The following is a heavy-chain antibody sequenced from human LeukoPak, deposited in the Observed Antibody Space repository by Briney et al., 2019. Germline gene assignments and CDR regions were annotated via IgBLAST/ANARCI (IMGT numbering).Heavy chain of an antibody. Sequence: SVKVSCKASGGTFSSYAISWVRQAPGQGLEWMGGIIPIFGTANYAQKFQGRVTITADESTSTAYMELRSLRSDDTAVYYCARGVVVVAASYSYGMDVWGQGTTVTVSS. V-gene: IGHV1-69*13. CDR2: IIPIFGTA. J-gene: IGHJ6*02. D-gene: IGHD2-15*01. CDR3: ARGVVVVAASYSYGMDV. CDR1: GGTFSSYA.